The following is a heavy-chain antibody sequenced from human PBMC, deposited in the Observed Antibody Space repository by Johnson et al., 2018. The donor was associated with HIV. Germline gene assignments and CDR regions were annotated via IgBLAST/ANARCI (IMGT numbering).Heavy chain of an antibody. CDR3: AGGEGRDNLPDGFDI. CDR1: GFSFSSYP. V-gene: IGHV3-30*04. CDR2: TTYDGSNK. D-gene: IGHD1-1*01. J-gene: IGHJ3*02. Sequence: QVQLVESGGGLVQPGRSLRLSCAASGFSFSSYPMHWVRQAPGKGLEWVAVTTYDGSNKYYADSVKGRFTISRDNSKNTLYLQMNSLRAEEPAVYYCAGGEGRDNLPDGFDIWGQGTIVSVSS.